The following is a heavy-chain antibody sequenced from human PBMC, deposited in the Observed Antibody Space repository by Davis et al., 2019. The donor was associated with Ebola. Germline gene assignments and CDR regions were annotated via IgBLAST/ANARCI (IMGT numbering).Heavy chain of an antibody. CDR1: GFTSSSYS. J-gene: IGHJ3*02. CDR2: ISSSSTI. V-gene: IGHV3-48*04. Sequence: GGSLRLSCAASGFTSSSYSMNWVRQAPGKGLEWVSYISSSSTIYYADSVKGRFTISRDNAKNSLYLQMNSLRAEDTAVYYCALLDALWAFDIWGQGTMVTVSS. D-gene: IGHD1-1*01. CDR3: ALLDALWAFDI.